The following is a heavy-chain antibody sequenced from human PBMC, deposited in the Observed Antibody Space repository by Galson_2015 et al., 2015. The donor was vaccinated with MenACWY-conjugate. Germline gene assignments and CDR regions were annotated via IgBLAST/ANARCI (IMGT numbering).Heavy chain of an antibody. D-gene: IGHD3-22*01. J-gene: IGHJ4*02. CDR3: ARHWTYYYDSSVYSDY. V-gene: IGHV5-51*01. CDR2: IHPTDSDT. Sequence: QSGAEVKKPGESLTISCKCSGYSFTNYWIGWVRQMPGKGLEWMGIIHPTDSDTRYSPSFQGQVTMSADKSISTAYLQWSGLKASDTAIYYCARHWTYYYDSSVYSDYWGQGTLVTVSS. CDR1: GYSFTNYW.